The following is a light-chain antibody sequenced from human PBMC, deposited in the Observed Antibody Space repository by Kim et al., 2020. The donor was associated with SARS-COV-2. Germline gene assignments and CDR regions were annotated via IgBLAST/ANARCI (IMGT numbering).Light chain of an antibody. CDR1: QTVSTD. J-gene: IGKJ1*01. CDR3: QQYMDWRVT. CDR2: DAS. V-gene: IGKV3-15*01. Sequence: EVVLTQSPATLSVSPGERATLSCRASQTVSTDLAWYQQKPGQAPRLLIYDASSRATGIPDRFSGSGSGTEFTLTISSLQSEDLALYYCQQYMDWRVTFGQGTKVDIK.